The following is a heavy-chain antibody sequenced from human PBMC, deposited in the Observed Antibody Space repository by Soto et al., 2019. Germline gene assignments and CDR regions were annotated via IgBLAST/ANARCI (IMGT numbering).Heavy chain of an antibody. D-gene: IGHD2-15*01. CDR3: ARCASSCSLGF. Sequence: PSETLSLTCTVPGGSISSGDYYWSWIRQPPGKGLEWIGYIYYSGSTYYNPSLMSRVTISVDTSKNQFSLKLSSVTAADTAVYYCARCASSCSLGFWGQGTLVTVSS. J-gene: IGHJ4*02. CDR1: GGSISSGDYY. V-gene: IGHV4-30-4*01. CDR2: IYYSGST.